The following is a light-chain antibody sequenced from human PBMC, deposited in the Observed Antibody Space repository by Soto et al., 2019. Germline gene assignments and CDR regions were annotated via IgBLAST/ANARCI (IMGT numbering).Light chain of an antibody. Sequence: QPVLTQAPSASGTPGQRVIISCSGSSSNIGSKTVNWYQQLPGMAPKLLIFNNHQRPSGVPDRFSGSKSGTSASLAISGLQSEDEADYYCAAWDDSLNACVFGTGTKLTVL. J-gene: IGLJ1*01. CDR2: NNH. CDR1: SSNIGSKT. V-gene: IGLV1-44*01. CDR3: AAWDDSLNACV.